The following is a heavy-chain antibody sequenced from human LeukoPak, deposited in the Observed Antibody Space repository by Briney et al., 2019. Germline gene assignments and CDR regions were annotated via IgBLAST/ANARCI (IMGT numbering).Heavy chain of an antibody. CDR2: LFTGGNT. J-gene: IGHJ4*02. Sequence: SETLSLTCTVSGASISSNYWSWIRQPAGKGLEWIGRLFTGGNTNYNPSLKSRVTMSIDTSKNQFSLKLNSVTAADTAVYYCARAICSGGDCYHFDHWGQGTLVTVSS. D-gene: IGHD2-15*01. CDR1: GASISSNY. V-gene: IGHV4-4*07. CDR3: ARAICSGGDCYHFDH.